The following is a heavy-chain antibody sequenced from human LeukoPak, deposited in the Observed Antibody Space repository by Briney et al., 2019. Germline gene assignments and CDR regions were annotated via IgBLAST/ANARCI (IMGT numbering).Heavy chain of an antibody. CDR3: AKDDPPSGSGSYHSGLAFDI. Sequence: GGSLRLSCAASGFTFSSYGMHWVRQAPGKGLEWVAFIRYDGSNKYYADSVKGQFTISRDNSKNTLYLQMNSLRAEDTAVYYCAKDDPPSGSGSYHSGLAFDIWGQGTMVTVSS. CDR2: IRYDGSNK. V-gene: IGHV3-30*02. CDR1: GFTFSSYG. J-gene: IGHJ3*02. D-gene: IGHD3-10*01.